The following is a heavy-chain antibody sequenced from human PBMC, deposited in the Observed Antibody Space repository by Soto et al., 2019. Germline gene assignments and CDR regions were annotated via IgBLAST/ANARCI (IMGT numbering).Heavy chain of an antibody. J-gene: IGHJ3*02. CDR1: GASINTFY. Sequence: PSETLSRTCTVSGASINTFYWTWIRQSAGRGLGWIGRIYSRGTTNYNPSLKSRVTMSVEKSNNQFSLKLSSVSAADTAVYFCATDSSGYYAKGSFDIWGQGTMVTVSS. D-gene: IGHD3-22*01. CDR2: IYSRGTT. V-gene: IGHV4-4*07. CDR3: ATDSSGYYAKGSFDI.